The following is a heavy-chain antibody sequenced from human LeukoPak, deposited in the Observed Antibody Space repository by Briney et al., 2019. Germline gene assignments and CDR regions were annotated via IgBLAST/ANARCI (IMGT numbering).Heavy chain of an antibody. Sequence: GGSLRLSCAASGFTFSSYGMRWVRQAPGKGLEWVAVISYDGSNKYYADSVKGRFTISRDNSKNTLYLQMNSLRAEDTAVYYCAKDRTLAFDYWGQGTLVTVSS. D-gene: IGHD1-1*01. J-gene: IGHJ4*02. CDR1: GFTFSSYG. CDR3: AKDRTLAFDY. CDR2: ISYDGSNK. V-gene: IGHV3-30*18.